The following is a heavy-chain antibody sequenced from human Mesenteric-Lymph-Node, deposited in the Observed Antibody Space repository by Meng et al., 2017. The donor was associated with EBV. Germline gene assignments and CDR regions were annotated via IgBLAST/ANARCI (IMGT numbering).Heavy chain of an antibody. J-gene: IGHJ4*02. D-gene: IGHD5-18*01. V-gene: IGHV1-18*01. Sequence: VQLGHSGPEVKKPGASVKVSCKTSGYTFTTHGITWVRQAPGQGLEWMGWIGGNNGNTFYAEEFQGRVTMTTDTSTNTVHMELRSLISDDTALYYCARDQLWPETPDYWGQGTLVTVSS. CDR1: GYTFTTHG. CDR3: ARDQLWPETPDY. CDR2: IGGNNGNT.